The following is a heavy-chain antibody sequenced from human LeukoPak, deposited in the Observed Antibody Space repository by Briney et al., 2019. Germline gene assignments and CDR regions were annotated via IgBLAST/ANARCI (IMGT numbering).Heavy chain of an antibody. V-gene: IGHV3-23*01. CDR2: ISGSGAST. D-gene: IGHD3-22*01. CDR1: GFTLSTNA. J-gene: IGHJ3*02. Sequence: GGSLRLSCLTSGFTLSTNAMSWVRQAPGKGLEWISGISGSGASTYYADSVKGRFTISRDDSRNTLYLQMNSLRGDDTAVYYCAKDTGSSGYYYISDGFDIWGQGTMVTVSS. CDR3: AKDTGSSGYYYISDGFDI.